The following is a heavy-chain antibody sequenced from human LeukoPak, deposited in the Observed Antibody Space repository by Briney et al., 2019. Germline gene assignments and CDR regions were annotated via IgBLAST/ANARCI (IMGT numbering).Heavy chain of an antibody. Sequence: GGSLRLSCAASGFTFSNYWMHWVRQAPGKGLEWVAVISYDGSNKYYADSVKGRFTISRDNSKNTLYLQMNSLRAEDTAVYYCAKGNHDSSGYTGDYWGQGTLVTVSS. CDR3: AKGNHDSSGYTGDY. J-gene: IGHJ4*02. CDR2: ISYDGSNK. CDR1: GFTFSNYW. V-gene: IGHV3-30*18. D-gene: IGHD3-22*01.